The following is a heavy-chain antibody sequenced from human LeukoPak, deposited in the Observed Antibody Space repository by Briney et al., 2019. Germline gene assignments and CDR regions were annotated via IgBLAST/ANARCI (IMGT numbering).Heavy chain of an antibody. CDR2: ITGSGDTT. D-gene: IGHD6-13*01. Sequence: PGGSLRLSCAASGFTFSSYAVTWVRQAPGKGLEWVSGITGSGDTTFYADSVKGRFTISRDNSKNTLHLQMHSLRAEDTAVYYCVKGYSTIAAAANPLFDYWGQGALVTVSS. J-gene: IGHJ4*02. CDR1: GFTFSSYA. V-gene: IGHV3-23*01. CDR3: VKGYSTIAAAANPLFDY.